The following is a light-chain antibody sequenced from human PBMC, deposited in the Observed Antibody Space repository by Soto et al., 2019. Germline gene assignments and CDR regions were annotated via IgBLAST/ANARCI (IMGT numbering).Light chain of an antibody. Sequence: EIVMTQSPATLSVSPGERATLSCRASQSVSSNLAWYQQKPGQAPRLLTYGTSTRATGIPARFSGSGSGTEFTLTISRLQYEDCAVCYCRQCNHWPRTFGQGNKVDVK. CDR2: GTS. J-gene: IGKJ1*01. CDR1: QSVSSN. V-gene: IGKV3-15*01. CDR3: RQCNHWPRT.